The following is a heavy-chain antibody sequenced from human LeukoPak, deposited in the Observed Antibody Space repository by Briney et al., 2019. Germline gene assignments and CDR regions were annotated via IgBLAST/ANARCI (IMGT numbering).Heavy chain of an antibody. J-gene: IGHJ4*02. Sequence: ASVKVSCKVSGYTLTELSMHWVRQAPGKGLEWMGGFDPEDGETIYAQKFQGRVTVTEDTSTDTAYMELSSLRSEDTAVYYCATDLRQLVVFDYWGQGTLVTVSS. V-gene: IGHV1-24*01. CDR2: FDPEDGET. D-gene: IGHD6-6*01. CDR1: GYTLTELS. CDR3: ATDLRQLVVFDY.